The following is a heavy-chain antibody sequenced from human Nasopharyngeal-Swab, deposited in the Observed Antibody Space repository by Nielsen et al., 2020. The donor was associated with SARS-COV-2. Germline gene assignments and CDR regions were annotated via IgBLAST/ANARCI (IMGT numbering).Heavy chain of an antibody. V-gene: IGHV4-39*07. CDR2: IYYSGST. J-gene: IGHJ6*03. Sequence: SETLSLTCTVSGGSISSSSYYWGWIRQPPGKGLEWIGSIYYSGSTYYNPSLMSRVTISVDTSRNQFSLKLSSVTAADTAVYYCASLRDYANYYMDVWGKGTTVTVSS. CDR1: GGSISSSSYY. D-gene: IGHD4-17*01. CDR3: ASLRDYANYYMDV.